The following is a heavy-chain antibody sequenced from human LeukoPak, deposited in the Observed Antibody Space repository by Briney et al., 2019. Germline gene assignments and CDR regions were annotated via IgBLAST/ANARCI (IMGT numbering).Heavy chain of an antibody. J-gene: IGHJ6*02. CDR3: ARDTKGYIYGYYYYGMDV. CDR1: GFTFDDFA. V-gene: IGHV3-43*02. Sequence: PGGSLRLSCAASGFTFDDFAMHWVRQAPGKGLEWVSLISGDSHSTFYADSVKGRFTISRDNSKNSLYLQMNSLRNDDTALYYCARDTKGYIYGYYYYGMDVWGQGTTVTVSS. CDR2: ISGDSHST. D-gene: IGHD5-18*01.